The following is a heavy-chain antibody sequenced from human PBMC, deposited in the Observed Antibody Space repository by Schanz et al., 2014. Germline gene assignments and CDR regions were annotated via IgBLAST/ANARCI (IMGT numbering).Heavy chain of an antibody. Sequence: VQLVESGGGVVQPGRSLRLSCAASGFMFSSYGMHWVRQAPGKGLEWVANIKKDGSEKYYVDSVKGRFTISRDNAKNSLVLQMNSLRPEDTAVYYCARGRVLESWGQGTLVTVSS. CDR3: ARGRVLES. CDR2: IKKDGSEK. V-gene: IGHV3-7*01. J-gene: IGHJ5*02. D-gene: IGHD1-1*01. CDR1: GFMFSSYG.